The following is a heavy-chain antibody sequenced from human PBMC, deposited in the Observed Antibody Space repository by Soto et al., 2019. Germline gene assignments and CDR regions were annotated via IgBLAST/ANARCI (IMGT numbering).Heavy chain of an antibody. CDR3: AREGVAPYYYYGMDV. CDR1: GYTFTRSG. Sequence: ASVKVSCTDSGYTFTRSGISWVRQAPGQGLEWMGWISTYNGDTNYAQTFQGRVTMTTDTSTSTVHMEVRSLRSDDTAVYYCAREGVAPYYYYGMDVWGQGTPVTVSS. D-gene: IGHD5-12*01. V-gene: IGHV1-18*01. J-gene: IGHJ6*02. CDR2: ISTYNGDT.